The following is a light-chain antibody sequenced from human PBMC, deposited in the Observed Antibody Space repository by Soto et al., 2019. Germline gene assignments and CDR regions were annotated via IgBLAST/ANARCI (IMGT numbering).Light chain of an antibody. V-gene: IGKV1-39*01. CDR3: QQAKSFPVS. J-gene: IGKJ5*01. Sequence: IQLTQSPSPLSASVGDRVAITCLASQSISTYLNWYQQKPGKAPKVLIYAASNLQSGVPSRFSGSGSGTDFTLTINNLQPEDFATYYCQQAKSFPVSFGQGTRLEIK. CDR1: QSISTY. CDR2: AAS.